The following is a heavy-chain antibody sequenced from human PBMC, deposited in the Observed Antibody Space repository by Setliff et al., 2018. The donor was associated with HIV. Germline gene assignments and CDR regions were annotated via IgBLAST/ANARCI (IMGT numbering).Heavy chain of an antibody. CDR1: GDTFNSHA. D-gene: IGHD2-21*01. CDR2: IIPIFGTP. V-gene: IGHV1-69*13. J-gene: IGHJ3*02. CDR3: ARVFVLPDIVVVLDAFDI. Sequence: SVKVSCKASGDTFNSHAISWVRQAPGQGLEWMGGIIPIFGTPNYAQKFKGRLTITADESTSTVYMELSSLRSEDTAEYYCARVFVLPDIVVVLDAFDIWGQGTMVTVS.